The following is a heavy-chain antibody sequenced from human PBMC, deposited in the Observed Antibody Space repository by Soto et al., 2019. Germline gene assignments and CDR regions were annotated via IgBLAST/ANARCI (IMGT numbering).Heavy chain of an antibody. CDR2: IYYSGST. D-gene: IGHD6-13*01. Sequence: SETLSHTCTVSSGSISSGDYYWSWIRQPPGKGLEWIGYIYYSGSTYYNPSLKSRVTISVDTSKNQFSLKLSSVTAADTAVYYCARVLVYSGYFEDSSRWYRAPHSDYWGQLTLLTVSS. V-gene: IGHV4-30-4*01. J-gene: IGHJ4*02. CDR3: ARVLVYSGYFEDSSRWYRAPHSDY. CDR1: SGSISSGDYY.